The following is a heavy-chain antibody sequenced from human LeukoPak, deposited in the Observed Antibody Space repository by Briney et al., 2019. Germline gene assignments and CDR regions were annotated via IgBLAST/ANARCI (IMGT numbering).Heavy chain of an antibody. Sequence: GGSLRLSCAASGFTFSSYWMHWVRQAPGKGLVWVSRINSEGSSITFADSVKSRFTISRDNAKNTLYLQMNSLRAEDTAVYYCARASTFGINWFDPWGQGTLVTVSS. D-gene: IGHD3-16*01. J-gene: IGHJ5*02. V-gene: IGHV3-74*01. CDR3: ARASTFGINWFDP. CDR1: GFTFSSYW. CDR2: INSEGSSI.